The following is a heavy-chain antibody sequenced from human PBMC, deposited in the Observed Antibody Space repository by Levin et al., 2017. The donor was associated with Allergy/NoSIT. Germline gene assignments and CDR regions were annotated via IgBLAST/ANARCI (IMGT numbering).Heavy chain of an antibody. CDR1: GDSISSYY. D-gene: IGHD3-10*01. CDR3: ARHSYYYGSGSYYNLDF. V-gene: IGHV4-59*08. Sequence: SQTLSLTCNVSGDSISSYYWSWIRQPPGKGLEWIGYVYYSGSTNYNPSLKSRVTISVDTSKKQFSLKLISVTAADTAVYYCARHSYYYGSGSYYNLDFWGQGTLVTVSS. CDR2: VYYSGST. J-gene: IGHJ4*02.